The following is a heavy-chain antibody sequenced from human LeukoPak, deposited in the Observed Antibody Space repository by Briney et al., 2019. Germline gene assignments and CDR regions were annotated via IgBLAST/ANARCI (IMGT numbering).Heavy chain of an antibody. CDR1: GFTVSSNY. V-gene: IGHV3-53*01. D-gene: IGHD2-2*01. CDR3: ARGFQLVCYFDY. CDR2: IYCGGST. J-gene: IGHJ4*02. Sequence: GGSLRLSCAASGFTVSSNYMSWVRQAPGKGLEWVSVIYCGGSTYYADSVKGRFTVSRDNSKNTLYLQMNSLRAEDTAVYYCARGFQLVCYFDYWGQGTLVTVSS.